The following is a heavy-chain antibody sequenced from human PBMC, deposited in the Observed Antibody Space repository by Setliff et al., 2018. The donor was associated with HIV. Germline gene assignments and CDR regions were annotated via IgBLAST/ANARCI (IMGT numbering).Heavy chain of an antibody. Sequence: PGGSLRLSCEASGFTLRSYAMYWVRQAPGKGLEWAAGISGAGATTYYADSVKGRFTISRDNSKDTLYLQMNSLRAEDTAVYYCAKDGYSDYLNSYFDYWGQGTLVTVS. CDR1: GFTLRSYA. CDR3: AKDGYSDYLNSYFDY. V-gene: IGHV3-23*01. D-gene: IGHD4-17*01. J-gene: IGHJ4*02. CDR2: ISGAGATT.